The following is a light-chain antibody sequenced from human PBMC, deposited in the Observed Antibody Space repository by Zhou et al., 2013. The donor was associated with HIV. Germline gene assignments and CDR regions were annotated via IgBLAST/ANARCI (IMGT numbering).Light chain of an antibody. Sequence: DIQMTQSPSSLSASVGDRVTITCRASQGISTYLAWYQQRPGTVPKPLIYAASTLQSGVPSRFSGSGSGTDFTLTISSLQPEDVATYYCQRYNSALFTFGPGTKVDIK. CDR3: QRYNSALFT. CDR1: QGISTY. J-gene: IGKJ3*01. V-gene: IGKV1-27*01. CDR2: AAS.